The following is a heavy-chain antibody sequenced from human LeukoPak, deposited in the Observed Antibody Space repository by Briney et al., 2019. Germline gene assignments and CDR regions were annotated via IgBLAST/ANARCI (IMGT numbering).Heavy chain of an antibody. CDR1: GYSFTSYW. D-gene: IGHD6-6*01. CDR3: ARLRSLYRSLSGHFDY. Sequence: GESLKISCKGSGYSFTSYWIGWVRQMPGEGLEWMGITYPGDSDTRYSPSFQGQVTISADKSISTAYLQWSSLKASDTAMYYCARLRSLYRSLSGHFDYWGQGTLVTVSS. V-gene: IGHV5-51*01. J-gene: IGHJ4*02. CDR2: TYPGDSDT.